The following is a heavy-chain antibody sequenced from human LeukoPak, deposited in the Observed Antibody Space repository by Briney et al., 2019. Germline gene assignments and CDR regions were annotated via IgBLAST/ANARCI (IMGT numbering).Heavy chain of an antibody. CDR3: ARTKPKDYGDYFDY. Sequence: SETLSLTCTVSGGSISSCYWSWIRHPPGKGLEWIGYIYYSGSTNYNPSLKSRVTISVDTSKNQFSLKLSSVTAADTAVYYCARTKPKDYGDYFDYWGQGTLVTVSS. CDR2: IYYSGST. J-gene: IGHJ4*02. CDR1: GGSISSCY. D-gene: IGHD4-17*01. V-gene: IGHV4-59*08.